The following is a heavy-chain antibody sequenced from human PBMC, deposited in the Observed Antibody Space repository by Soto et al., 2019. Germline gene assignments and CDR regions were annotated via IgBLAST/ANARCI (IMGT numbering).Heavy chain of an antibody. CDR1: GFTFSSYA. D-gene: IGHD6-13*01. J-gene: IGHJ3*02. CDR3: AREGYSSIWYWKHAFAI. CDR2: ISYDGSNK. V-gene: IGHV3-30-3*01. Sequence: QVHLVESGGGVVQPLRSRRLSCAASGFTFSSYAMHWVRQAPGKGLEWVAVISYDGSNKYYADSVKGRFTISRDNSKNPLYLQMNSMRADDTAVYYCAREGYSSIWYWKHAFAIMVQWTMVTVSS.